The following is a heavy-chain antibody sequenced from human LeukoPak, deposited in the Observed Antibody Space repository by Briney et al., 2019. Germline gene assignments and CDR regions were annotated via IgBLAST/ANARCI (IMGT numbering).Heavy chain of an antibody. Sequence: PGGSLRLSCAASGFTFSSYDMHWVRQATGKGLEWVSSIGTAGDTYYPGSVKGGLPISRANAENSLYLQMNSRGAGDPAVFYCARGPIVMLGMVRGDYYGMDVWGQGTTVTVSS. J-gene: IGHJ6*02. CDR1: GFTFSSYD. CDR3: ARGPIVMLGMVRGDYYGMDV. V-gene: IGHV3-13*01. CDR2: IGTAGDT. D-gene: IGHD3-10*01.